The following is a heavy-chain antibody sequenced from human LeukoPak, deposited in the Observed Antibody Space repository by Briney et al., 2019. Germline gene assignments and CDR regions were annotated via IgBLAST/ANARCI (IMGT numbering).Heavy chain of an antibody. CDR3: ARAGYSSSWTPRYFDY. Sequence: GGSLRLSCAASGFTFDDYGMSWVRQAPGKGLEWVSGINWNGGSTGYADSVKGRFTISRDNAKNSLYLQMNSLRAEDTALYYCARAGYSSSWTPRYFDYWGQGTLVTVPS. V-gene: IGHV3-20*04. J-gene: IGHJ4*02. D-gene: IGHD6-13*01. CDR2: INWNGGST. CDR1: GFTFDDYG.